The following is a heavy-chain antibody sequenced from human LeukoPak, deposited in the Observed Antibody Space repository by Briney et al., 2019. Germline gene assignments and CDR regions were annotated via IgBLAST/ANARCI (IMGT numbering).Heavy chain of an antibody. CDR2: IYPGDSDT. J-gene: IGHJ6*03. D-gene: IGHD3-3*01. CDR1: GYSFTSYW. CDR3: ARQSAPMRVDYYYMDV. V-gene: IGHV5-51*01. Sequence: GESLKISCKGSGYSFTSYWIGWVRQMPGKGLEWMGIIYPGDSDTRYSPSFQGQVTISADKSISTAYLQWSSLKASDTAMYYCARQSAPMRVDYYYMDVWGKGTTVTVSS.